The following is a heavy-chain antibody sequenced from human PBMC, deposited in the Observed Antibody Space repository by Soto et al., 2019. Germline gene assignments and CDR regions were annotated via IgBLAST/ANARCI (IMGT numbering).Heavy chain of an antibody. D-gene: IGHD2-2*01. Sequence: QVQLVQSGAEVKKPGASVKVSCKASGYTFTSYGISWVRQAPGQGLEWMGWISAYNGNTNYAQKLQGRVTMTTDTSTSTAYMELRSLRADDTAIYYCAIVATDIVVVPADDYYYYGMDVWGQGTTVSVS. V-gene: IGHV1-18*01. CDR1: GYTFTSYG. J-gene: IGHJ6*02. CDR3: AIVATDIVVVPADDYYYYGMDV. CDR2: ISAYNGNT.